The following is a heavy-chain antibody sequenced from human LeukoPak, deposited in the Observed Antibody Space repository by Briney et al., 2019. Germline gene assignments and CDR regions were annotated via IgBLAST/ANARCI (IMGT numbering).Heavy chain of an antibody. Sequence: PSATLSLTCTVSGGSISGYYWSWIRQPPGKGLDWIGYIYYSGSTNYNPSLKSRVTISVDTSKNLFSLSLSSVTAADTAVYYCARGSWSASGSRPFDYWGQGTLVTVSS. D-gene: IGHD6-13*01. CDR2: IYYSGST. V-gene: IGHV4-59*01. CDR1: GGSISGYY. J-gene: IGHJ4*02. CDR3: ARGSWSASGSRPFDY.